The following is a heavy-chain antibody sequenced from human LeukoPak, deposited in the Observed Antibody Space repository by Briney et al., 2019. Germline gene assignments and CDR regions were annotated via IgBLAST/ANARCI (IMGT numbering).Heavy chain of an antibody. CDR1: GFAFRSYA. Sequence: PGGSLRLSCAASGFAFRSYAMNWVRQAPGKGLEWVSSISYSGDSRFYADSVKGRFTISRDNSENMLYLQMNSLRADDTALYFCARSPVGSIYGQNSYYYFFDFWGQGTLVTVSS. J-gene: IGHJ4*02. CDR2: ISYSGDSR. V-gene: IGHV3-23*01. D-gene: IGHD5-18*01. CDR3: ARSPVGSIYGQNSYYYFFDF.